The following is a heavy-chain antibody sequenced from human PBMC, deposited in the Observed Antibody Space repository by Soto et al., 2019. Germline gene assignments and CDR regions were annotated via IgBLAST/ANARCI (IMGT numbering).Heavy chain of an antibody. V-gene: IGHV3-33*01. J-gene: IGHJ4*02. CDR1: GFTFSSYG. CDR3: ARDPGGSYQYLY. D-gene: IGHD1-26*01. CDR2: IWYDGSNK. Sequence: GGSLRLSCAASGFTFSSYGMHWVRQAPGKGLEWVAVIWYDGSNKYYADSVKGRFTISRDNSKNTLYLQMNSLRAEDTAVYYCARDPGGSYQYLYGGQGPLVTVPS.